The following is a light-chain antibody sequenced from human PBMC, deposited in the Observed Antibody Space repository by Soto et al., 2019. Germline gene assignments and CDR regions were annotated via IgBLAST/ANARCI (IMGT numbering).Light chain of an antibody. J-gene: IGLJ1*01. CDR2: EGD. CDR3: CSYAASTTYV. V-gene: IGLV2-23*01. CDR1: SSDVGSYNL. Sequence: QSALTQPASGSGSPGQSITIFCTGTSSDVGSYNLVSWYQQHPGKAPKLMIYEGDKRPSGVSNRFSASKSGNTASLTISGLHTEDEADYYCCSYAASTTYVFGTGTKVTVL.